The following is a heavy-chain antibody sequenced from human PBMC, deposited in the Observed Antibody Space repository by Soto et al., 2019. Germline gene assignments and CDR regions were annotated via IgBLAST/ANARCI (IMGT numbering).Heavy chain of an antibody. CDR3: ARNHYYYGSGNYYYVDY. V-gene: IGHV1-69*13. CDR1: GDSFISYA. D-gene: IGHD3-10*01. J-gene: IGHJ4*01. CDR2: IIPIFGRG. Sequence: GASVKVSCKVSGDSFISYAISWVRQAPGQGLEWMGGIIPIFGRGNYAQRFQGRVAITADESTSTVHMELSGLRSEDTAVYYCARNHYYYGSGNYYYVDYWG.